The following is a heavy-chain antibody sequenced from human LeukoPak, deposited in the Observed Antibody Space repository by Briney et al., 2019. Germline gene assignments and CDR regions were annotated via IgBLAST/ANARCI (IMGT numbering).Heavy chain of an antibody. CDR2: IYYSGST. CDR3: AKHLTNAYYDMIWYDP. V-gene: IGHV4-59*11. CDR1: GGSISSHY. J-gene: IGHJ5*02. D-gene: IGHD3-22*01. Sequence: SETLSLTCTVSGGSISSHYWSWIRQPPGKGLEWIGYIYYSGSTNYNPSVKSRVTISVDTSKNQFSLRLSSVTAADTAVYYCAKHLTNAYYDMIWYDPWGQGTLVTVSS.